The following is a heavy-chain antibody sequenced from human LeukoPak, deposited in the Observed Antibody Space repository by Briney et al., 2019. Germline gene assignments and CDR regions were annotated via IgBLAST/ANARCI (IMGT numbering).Heavy chain of an antibody. CDR2: IYYSGST. Sequence: SETLSLTCTVSGGSISSSSYYWGWIRQPPGRGLEWIGSIYYSGSTYYNPSLKSRVTISVDTSKNQFSLKLSSVTAADTAVYYCARSVSGWTAAGYYFDYWGQGTLVTVS. CDR3: ARSVSGWTAAGYYFDY. CDR1: GGSISSSSYY. J-gene: IGHJ4*02. D-gene: IGHD6-19*01. V-gene: IGHV4-39*01.